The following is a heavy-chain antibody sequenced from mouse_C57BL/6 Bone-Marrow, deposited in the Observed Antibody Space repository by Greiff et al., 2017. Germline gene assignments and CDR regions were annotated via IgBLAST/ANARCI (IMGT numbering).Heavy chain of an antibody. J-gene: IGHJ4*01. CDR3: ARSYYYGSSYLYYYAMDY. D-gene: IGHD1-1*01. V-gene: IGHV7-3*01. Sequence: EVHLVESGGGLVQPGGSLSLSCAASGFTFTDYYMSWVRQPPGKALEWLGFIRNKANGYTTEYSASVKGRFTISRDNSQSILYLQMNALRAEDSATYYCARSYYYGSSYLYYYAMDYWGQGTSVTVSS. CDR2: IRNKANGYTT. CDR1: GFTFTDYY.